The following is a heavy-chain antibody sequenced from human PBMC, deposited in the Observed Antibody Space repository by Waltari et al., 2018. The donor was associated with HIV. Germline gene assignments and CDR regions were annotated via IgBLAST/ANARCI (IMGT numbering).Heavy chain of an antibody. CDR1: GYPFTSYG. D-gene: IGHD2-2*01. J-gene: IGHJ5*02. CDR2: ISAYNGNT. Sequence: QVQLVQSGAEVKKPGASVKVSCKASGYPFTSYGISWVRQAPGQGLEWMGWISAYNGNTNYAHKLQGRVTMTTDTSTSTATMELRRLRSDDTAVYYCARVRCSSSSCYSGWFDPWGQGTLVTVTS. CDR3: ARVRCSSSSCYSGWFDP. V-gene: IGHV1-18*01.